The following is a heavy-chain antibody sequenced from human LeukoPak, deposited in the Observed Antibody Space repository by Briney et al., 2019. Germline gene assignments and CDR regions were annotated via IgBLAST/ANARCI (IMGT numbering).Heavy chain of an antibody. D-gene: IGHD3-10*01. CDR2: IYYSGST. CDR1: GGSISSYY. V-gene: IGHV4-59*01. J-gene: IGHJ3*02. Sequence: SETLSLTCTVSGGSISSYYWSWIRQPPGKGLEWIGYIYYSGSTNYNPSLKSRVTITVDTSKNQFSLKLSSVTAADTAMYYCARDRGYGSGTLAFDIWGQGTMVTVSS. CDR3: ARDRGYGSGTLAFDI.